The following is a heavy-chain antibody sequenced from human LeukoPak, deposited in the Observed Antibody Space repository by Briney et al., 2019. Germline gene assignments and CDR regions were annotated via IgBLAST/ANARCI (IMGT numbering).Heavy chain of an antibody. CDR1: GYTFTSYY. CDR3: ARDNSVGDTAWWFDP. V-gene: IGHV1-46*01. J-gene: IGHJ5*02. D-gene: IGHD3-16*01. CDR2: IDPSGSST. Sequence: ASVKVSCKASGYTFTSYYMHWVRQAPGQGLEWMGLIDPSGSSTSYAQKFQGRLSLTRDMSTSTDYMELSSLRSEDTAVYYCARDNSVGDTAWWFDPWGQGTLVTVSS.